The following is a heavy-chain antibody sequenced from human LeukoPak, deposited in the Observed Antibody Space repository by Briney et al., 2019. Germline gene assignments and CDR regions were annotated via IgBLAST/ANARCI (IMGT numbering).Heavy chain of an antibody. CDR3: ARDSNSYGSGATIDY. J-gene: IGHJ4*02. V-gene: IGHV3-33*01. CDR1: GFTFSTYG. D-gene: IGHD3-10*01. Sequence: GGSLRLSCAASGFTFSTYGMHWVRQAPGKGLEWLTDIWYDGSNKYYTDSVKGRFTISRDNSKNTLYLQMSSLRAEDTAVYYCARDSNSYGSGATIDYWGQGTLVTVSS. CDR2: IWYDGSNK.